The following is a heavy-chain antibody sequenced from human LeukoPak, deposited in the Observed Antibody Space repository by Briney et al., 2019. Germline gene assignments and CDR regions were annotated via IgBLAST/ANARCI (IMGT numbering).Heavy chain of an antibody. D-gene: IGHD3-22*01. CDR2: FGTRSTSI. J-gene: IGHJ4*02. Sequence: GGSLRLSCTASGFTFSGYSMNWIRQAPGKGLEWVSSFGTRSTSIYHAGSVKDRFAISRDNAKNSLYLQINSLRAEDTALYYCAREVSEGFDFWGQGTLVTVSS. CDR1: GFTFSGYS. V-gene: IGHV3-21*01. CDR3: AREVSEGFDF.